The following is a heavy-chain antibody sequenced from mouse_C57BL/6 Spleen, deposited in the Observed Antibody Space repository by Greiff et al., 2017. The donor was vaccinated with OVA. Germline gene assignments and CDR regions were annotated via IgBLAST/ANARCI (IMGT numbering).Heavy chain of an antibody. CDR1: GFTFSSYG. J-gene: IGHJ4*01. D-gene: IGHD2-4*01. Sequence: EVKVVESGGDLVKPGGSLKLSCAASGFTFSSYGMSWVRQTPDKRLEWVATISSGGSYTYYPDSVKGRFTISRDNAKNTLYLQMSSLKSEDTAMYYCARLEDYGAMDYWGQGTSVTVSS. CDR3: ARLEDYGAMDY. CDR2: ISSGGSYT. V-gene: IGHV5-6*01.